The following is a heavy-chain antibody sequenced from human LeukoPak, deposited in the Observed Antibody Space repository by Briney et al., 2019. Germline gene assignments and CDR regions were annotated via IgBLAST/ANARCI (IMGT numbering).Heavy chain of an antibody. CDR2: ITSDGSST. CDR3: ARDGAPSGWLDV. V-gene: IGHV3-74*01. D-gene: IGHD3-9*01. Sequence: PGGSLRLSCAASGFTFSTYWMHWVRQAPGKGLVWVSRITSDGSSTSYADFVKGRFTISRDNAKNMLYLQMNSLRAEDTAVYYCARDGAPSGWLDVWGQGTTVTVSS. CDR1: GFTFSTYW. J-gene: IGHJ6*02.